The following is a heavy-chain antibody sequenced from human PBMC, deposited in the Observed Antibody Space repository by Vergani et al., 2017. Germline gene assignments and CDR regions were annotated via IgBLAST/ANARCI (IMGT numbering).Heavy chain of an antibody. V-gene: IGHV5-51*01. CDR2: IYPGDSDT. D-gene: IGHD6-13*01. Sequence: EVQLVQSGAEVQKPGESLKISCKGSGYSFTSYWIGWVREMPGKGLVWMGTIYPGDSDTRYSPAFQGQVTISADKSITTAYLQWSSLKASDTAMYYCASTTHTAGPAYYFDYWGQGTLVTVSS. J-gene: IGHJ4*02. CDR1: GYSFTSYW. CDR3: ASTTHTAGPAYYFDY.